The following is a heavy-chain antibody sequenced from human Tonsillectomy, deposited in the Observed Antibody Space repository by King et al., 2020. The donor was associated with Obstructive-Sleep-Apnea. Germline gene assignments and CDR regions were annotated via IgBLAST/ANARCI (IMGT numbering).Heavy chain of an antibody. J-gene: IGHJ4*02. V-gene: IGHV1-24*01. CDR3: AKGRIVGATTCFDY. D-gene: IGHD1-26*01. CDR1: GYTLTELS. Sequence: QLVQSGAEVKKPGASVKVSCKVSGYTLTELSMHWVRQAPGKGLEWMGGFDPEDGETIYAQKFQGRVTMTEDTSTETAYMEQSSLRSEDTAVYYCAKGRIVGATTCFDYGGQGNRVTVSA. CDR2: FDPEDGET.